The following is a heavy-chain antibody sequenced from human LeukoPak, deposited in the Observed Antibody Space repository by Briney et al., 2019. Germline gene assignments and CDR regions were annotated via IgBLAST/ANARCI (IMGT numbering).Heavy chain of an antibody. J-gene: IGHJ3*02. D-gene: IGHD1-26*01. CDR2: IVGSGGRT. CDR3: ARDGSGSYDAFDI. CDR1: GFTFSSYA. V-gene: IGHV3-23*01. Sequence: GGSLRLSCAASGFTFSSYAMIWVRQAPGKGLEWVSAIVGSGGRTYYADSVKGRFTISRDNAKNSLYLQMNSLRAEDTAVYYCARDGSGSYDAFDIWGQGTMVTVSS.